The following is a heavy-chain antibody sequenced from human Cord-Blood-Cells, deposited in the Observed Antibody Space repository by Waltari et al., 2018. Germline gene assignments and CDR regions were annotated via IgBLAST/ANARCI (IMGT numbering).Heavy chain of an antibody. CDR3: ATAGSNTVNDYYYYYGMDV. D-gene: IGHD4-4*01. Sequence: QVQLVQSGAEVKKPGASVTVSCQVSGHTLTELSMHWVRQDPGQGPEWMGGLDPVDGETIYAQKSQGRVTMTEDASTDTAYKELRSLGSEDTAVYYCATAGSNTVNDYYYYYGMDVWGQGTTVTVSS. V-gene: IGHV1-24*01. CDR2: LDPVDGET. CDR1: GHTLTELS. J-gene: IGHJ6*02.